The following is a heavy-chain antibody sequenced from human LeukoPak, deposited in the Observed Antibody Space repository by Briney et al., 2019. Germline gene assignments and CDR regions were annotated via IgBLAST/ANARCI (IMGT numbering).Heavy chain of an antibody. CDR3: ARNYYGSGTFDY. CDR2: MTPNSGNT. CDR1: GYTFTNYD. D-gene: IGHD3-10*01. V-gene: IGHV1-8*01. J-gene: IGHJ4*02. Sequence: ASVKVSCKASGYTFTNYDINGVGQAPGQGPEWMGWMTPNSGNTGYAQKFQGRVIMTRDTSISTAYMELSSLRSEDTAVYYCARNYYGSGTFDYWGQGTLVTVSS.